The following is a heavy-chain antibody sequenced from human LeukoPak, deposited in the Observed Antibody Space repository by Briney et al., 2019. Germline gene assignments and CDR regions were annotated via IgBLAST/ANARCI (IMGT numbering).Heavy chain of an antibody. CDR2: ISYDGGNK. J-gene: IGHJ4*02. V-gene: IGHV3-30-3*01. Sequence: GGSLRLSCAASGFTFSSYAMHWVRQAPGKGLEWVAVISYDGGNKFYADSVKGRFTISRDNSKNTLYLQMNSLRAEDTAVYYCARARPSIIVVVPAAMDYWGQGTLVTVSS. CDR3: ARARPSIIVVVPAAMDY. CDR1: GFTFSSYA. D-gene: IGHD2-2*01.